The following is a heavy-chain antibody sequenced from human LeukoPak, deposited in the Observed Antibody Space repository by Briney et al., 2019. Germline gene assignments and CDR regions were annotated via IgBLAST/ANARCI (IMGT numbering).Heavy chain of an antibody. CDR3: ARDESAVTP. V-gene: IGHV1-2*06. CDR1: GYTFTDYY. J-gene: IGHJ3*01. Sequence: ASVTVSCKASGYTFTDYYMHWVRQAPGQGLEWMGRINPNSGGTNYAQKFQGRVTMTRDTSISIAYMELSRLRSDDTAVYYCARDESAVTPWGQGTTVTVSS. CDR2: INPNSGGT. D-gene: IGHD4-17*01.